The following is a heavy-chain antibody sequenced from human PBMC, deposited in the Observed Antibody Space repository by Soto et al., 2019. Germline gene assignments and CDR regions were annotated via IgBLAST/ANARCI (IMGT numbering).Heavy chain of an antibody. CDR3: ARGRRSHWFDP. CDR1: GGSISSGDYY. V-gene: IGHV4-30-4*01. CDR2: IYYSGST. J-gene: IGHJ5*02. Sequence: TLSLTCTVSGGSISSGDYYWSWIRQPPGKGLEWIGYIYYSGSTYYNPSLKSRVTISVDTSKNQFSLKLSSVTAADTAVYYCARGRRSHWFDPWGQGTLVTVSS.